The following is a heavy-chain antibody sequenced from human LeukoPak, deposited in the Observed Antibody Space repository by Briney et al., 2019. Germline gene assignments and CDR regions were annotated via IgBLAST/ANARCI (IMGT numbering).Heavy chain of an antibody. CDR3: GRHTAVAGRRGWFDP. V-gene: IGHV4-59*08. D-gene: IGHD6-19*01. CDR1: GGSISIYY. J-gene: IGHJ5*02. Sequence: SETLSLTFTVSGGSISIYYWSWIRHPPGKGLEWIGYLYYSGSTNYNPSLKSRVTISVDTSKNQFSLKLSSVTAADTAVYYCGRHTAVAGRRGWFDPWGQGTLVTVSS. CDR2: LYYSGST.